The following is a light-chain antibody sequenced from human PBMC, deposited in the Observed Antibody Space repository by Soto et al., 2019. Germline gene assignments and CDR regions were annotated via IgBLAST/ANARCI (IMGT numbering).Light chain of an antibody. Sequence: QSALTQPASVSGSPGQSITISCSGTTSDVGIYNLVSWYQQHPGKAPKLVIYVVDKRPSGVSNRFSGSRSGNTASLTISGLQSEDEADYYCSSYAGSRGVFGGGTQLTVL. CDR3: SSYAGSRGV. CDR2: VVD. J-gene: IGLJ3*02. CDR1: TSDVGIYNL. V-gene: IGLV2-23*02.